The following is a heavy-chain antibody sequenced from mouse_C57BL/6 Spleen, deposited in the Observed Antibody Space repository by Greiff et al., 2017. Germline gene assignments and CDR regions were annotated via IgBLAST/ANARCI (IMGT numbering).Heavy chain of an antibody. CDR2: IHPNSGST. CDR1: GYTFTSYW. Sequence: QVQLKQPGAELVKPGASVKLSCKASGYTFTSYWMHWVKQRPGQGLEWIGMIHPNSGSTNYNEKFKSKATLTVDKSSSTAYMQLSSLTSEDSAVYYCARPYGNDWYFDVWGTGTTVTVSS. D-gene: IGHD2-1*01. J-gene: IGHJ1*03. V-gene: IGHV1-64*01. CDR3: ARPYGNDWYFDV.